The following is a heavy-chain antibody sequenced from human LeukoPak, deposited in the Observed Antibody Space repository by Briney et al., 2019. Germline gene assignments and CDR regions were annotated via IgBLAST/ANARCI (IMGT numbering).Heavy chain of an antibody. J-gene: IGHJ4*02. CDR3: ARDPGGNTYGRYFDY. CDR2: ISGASSYI. CDR1: GFTLSSYY. D-gene: IGHD5-18*01. V-gene: IGHV3-21*06. Sequence: GGSLRLSCAASGFTLSSYYMNWVRQAPGKGLEWVSSISGASSYISYADSVKGRFTISRDNAKNSLYLQMNSLRAEDTAVYYCARDPGGNTYGRYFDYWGQGTLVTVSS.